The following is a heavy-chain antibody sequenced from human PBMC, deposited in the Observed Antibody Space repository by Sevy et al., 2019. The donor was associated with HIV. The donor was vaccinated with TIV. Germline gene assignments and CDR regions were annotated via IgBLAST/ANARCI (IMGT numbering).Heavy chain of an antibody. D-gene: IGHD3-22*01. CDR2: IYSGGST. CDR3: LVGITYYYDSSGPPRGAFDI. J-gene: IGHJ3*02. CDR1: GFTVSSNY. Sequence: GGYLRLSCAASGFTVSSNYMSWVRQAPGKGLEWVSVIYSGGSTYYADSVKGRFTISRDNSKNTLYLQMNSLRAEDTAVYYCLVGITYYYDSSGPPRGAFDIWGQGTMVTVSS. V-gene: IGHV3-66*02.